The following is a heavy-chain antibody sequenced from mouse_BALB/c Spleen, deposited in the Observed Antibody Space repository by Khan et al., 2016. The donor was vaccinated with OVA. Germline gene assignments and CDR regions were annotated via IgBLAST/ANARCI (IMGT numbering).Heavy chain of an antibody. CDR3: ARHPYSHYNIVGN. J-gene: IGHJ4*01. D-gene: IGHD2-4*01. Sequence: QVQLKQSGPGLVAPSQSLSITCTISGFSLTNYGVHWVRQPPGKGLEWLVVIWRDGSTTYNSALKFRLTISKYNSKSQVFLIMNSLQTDDTAVYFCARHPYSHYNIVGNWGQGTSVTVSS. CDR1: GFSLTNYG. V-gene: IGHV2-6-1*01. CDR2: IWRDGST.